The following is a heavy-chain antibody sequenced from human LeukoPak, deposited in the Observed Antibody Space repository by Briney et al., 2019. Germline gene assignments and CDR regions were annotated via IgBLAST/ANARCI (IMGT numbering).Heavy chain of an antibody. D-gene: IGHD6-13*01. CDR1: GFTFSGSA. CDR2: IRSKANSYAT. V-gene: IGHV3-73*01. Sequence: GGSPKLSCAASGFTFSGSAMHWVRQASGKGLEWVGRIRSKANSYATAYAASVKGRFTISRDDSKNTAYLQMNSLKTEDTAVYYCTRHQEGYHLFPIAAAELDPWGQGTLVTVSS. J-gene: IGHJ5*02. CDR3: TRHQEGYHLFPIAAAELDP.